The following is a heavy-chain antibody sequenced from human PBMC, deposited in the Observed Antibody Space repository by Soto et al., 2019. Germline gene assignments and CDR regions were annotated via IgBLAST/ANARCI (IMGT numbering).Heavy chain of an antibody. Sequence: SETPSLTCTVSGGSISSSSYYWGWIRQPPGKGQEWIGSIYYSGSTYYNPSLKSRVTISVDTSKNQFSLKLSSVTAADTAVYYCARQWLVLGYYYYGMDVWGQGTTVTVSS. V-gene: IGHV4-39*01. CDR1: GGSISSSSYY. CDR3: ARQWLVLGYYYYGMDV. J-gene: IGHJ6*02. CDR2: IYYSGST. D-gene: IGHD6-19*01.